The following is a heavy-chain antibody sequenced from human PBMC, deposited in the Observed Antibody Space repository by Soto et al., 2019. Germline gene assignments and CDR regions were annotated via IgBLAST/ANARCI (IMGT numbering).Heavy chain of an antibody. J-gene: IGHJ5*02. CDR2: ISYDGSNK. Sequence: QVQLVESGGGVVQPGRSLRLSCAASGFTFSSYAMHWVRQAPGKGLEWVAVISYDGSNKYYADSVKGRFTISRDNSKNTLYLQMYSLRAEDTAVYYCARTNPYCSGGSCLYGWFDPWGQGTLVTVSS. CDR3: ARTNPYCSGGSCLYGWFDP. CDR1: GFTFSSYA. D-gene: IGHD2-15*01. V-gene: IGHV3-30-3*01.